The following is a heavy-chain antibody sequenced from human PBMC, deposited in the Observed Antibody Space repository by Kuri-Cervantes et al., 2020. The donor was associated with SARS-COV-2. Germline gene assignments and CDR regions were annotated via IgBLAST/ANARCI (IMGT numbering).Heavy chain of an antibody. V-gene: IGHV3-23*01. CDR3: ARHAGYCSSTSCSGGWFDP. CDR2: ISGSGGST. CDR1: GFTFSDYY. J-gene: IGHJ5*02. Sequence: GGSLRLSCAASGFTFSDYYMSWIRQAPGKGLEWVSAISGSGGSTYYADSVKGRFTISRDNSKNTLYLQMNSLRAEDTAVYYCARHAGYCSSTSCSGGWFDPWGQGTLVTVSS. D-gene: IGHD2-2*01.